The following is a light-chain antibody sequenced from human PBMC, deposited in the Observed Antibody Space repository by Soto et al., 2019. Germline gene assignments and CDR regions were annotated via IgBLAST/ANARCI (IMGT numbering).Light chain of an antibody. CDR3: QQYNYSPWT. Sequence: EIVMTQSPATLSVSPGERATLSCRASQSVGSNYLAWYQQKPGQAPRLLIYGASSRATGIPDRFSGGGSGTDFTLTISRLEPEDFAVYYCQQYNYSPWTYGQGTKVDI. CDR1: QSVGSNY. J-gene: IGKJ1*01. CDR2: GAS. V-gene: IGKV3-20*01.